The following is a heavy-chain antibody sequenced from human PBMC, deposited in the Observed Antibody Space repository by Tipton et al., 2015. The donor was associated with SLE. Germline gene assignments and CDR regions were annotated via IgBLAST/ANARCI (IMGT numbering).Heavy chain of an antibody. J-gene: IGHJ4*02. CDR2: IYYSGSP. D-gene: IGHD3/OR15-3a*01. V-gene: IGHV4-39*07. Sequence: TLSLTCSVSGGSITNSNYFWGWIRQPPGKGLEWIGNIYYSGSPYYNPSLKSRVTISVNTSKNQFSLRLSSVTAADTAMFYCARGTHSGLPVILAYFHYWGQGTLVTVSS. CDR1: GGSITNSNYF. CDR3: ARGTHSGLPVILAYFHY.